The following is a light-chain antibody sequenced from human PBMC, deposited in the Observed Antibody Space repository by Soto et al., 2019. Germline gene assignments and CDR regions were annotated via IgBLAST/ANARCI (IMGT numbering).Light chain of an antibody. CDR1: QSVSSSY. J-gene: IGKJ2*01. CDR2: GAS. Sequence: EIVLTQSPGTLSLSPGERATLSCRASQSVSSSYLAWYQQKSGQAPRLPIYGASSRATGIPDRFSGSGSGTDFTLNISRLEPEDFAVYYCQQYSSSPRGTFGQGTKLEIK. CDR3: QQYSSSPRGT. V-gene: IGKV3-20*01.